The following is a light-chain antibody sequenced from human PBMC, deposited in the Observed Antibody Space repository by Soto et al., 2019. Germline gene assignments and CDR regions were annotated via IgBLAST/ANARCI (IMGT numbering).Light chain of an antibody. J-gene: IGKJ5*01. CDR1: QGISSW. CDR2: AAS. CDR3: QQPISFPIT. Sequence: DIQRTTPPATVSASIKNRVTITXRARQGISSWLAWCQQKPGQAPTPLIYAASTLHTGVPSRFSGSGSGTDFSLTIRSLQPEDFATYYCQQPISFPITVGQGTLLEIK. V-gene: IGKV1-12*01.